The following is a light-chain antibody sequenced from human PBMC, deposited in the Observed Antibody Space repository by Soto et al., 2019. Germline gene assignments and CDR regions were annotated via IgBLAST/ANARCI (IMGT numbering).Light chain of an antibody. V-gene: IGLV2-14*01. CDR2: EVS. Sequence: QSALTQPASVSGSPGQSITISCTGSSSDVGAYTSVSWYQQHPGKVPKLMIYEVSKRPSGVSNRFSGSKSGNTASLTISGLQAEDEADYYCSSYTTSSTYVFGTGTKLTVL. CDR1: SSDVGAYTS. CDR3: SSYTTSSTYV. J-gene: IGLJ1*01.